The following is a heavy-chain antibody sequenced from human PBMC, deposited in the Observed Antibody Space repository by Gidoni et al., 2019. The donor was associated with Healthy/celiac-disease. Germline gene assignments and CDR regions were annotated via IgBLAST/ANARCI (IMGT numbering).Heavy chain of an antibody. Sequence: EVQLVESGGGLVKPGGSLRLSCAASGFTFSSYSMNWVRQAPGKGLEWVSSISSSSSYIYYADSVKGRFTISRDNAKNSLYLQMNSLRAEDTAVYYCARDYTEADAITMVQGVIISSGAFDIWGQGTMVTVSS. D-gene: IGHD3-10*01. V-gene: IGHV3-21*01. CDR2: ISSSSSYI. CDR3: ARDYTEADAITMVQGVIISSGAFDI. CDR1: GFTFSSYS. J-gene: IGHJ3*02.